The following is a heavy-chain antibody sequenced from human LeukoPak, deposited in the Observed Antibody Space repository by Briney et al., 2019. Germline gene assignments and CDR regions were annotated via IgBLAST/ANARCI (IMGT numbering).Heavy chain of an antibody. CDR1: GGSISSYY. J-gene: IGHJ5*02. Sequence: SETLSLTCTVSGGSISSYYWSWIRQPPGKGLEWIGYIYYSGSTNYNPSLKSRVTISVDTSKNQFSLKLSSVTAADTAVYYCARDGVADPILVPDNWFDPWGQGTLVTVSS. CDR2: IYYSGST. D-gene: IGHD2-2*01. CDR3: ARDGVADPILVPDNWFDP. V-gene: IGHV4-59*01.